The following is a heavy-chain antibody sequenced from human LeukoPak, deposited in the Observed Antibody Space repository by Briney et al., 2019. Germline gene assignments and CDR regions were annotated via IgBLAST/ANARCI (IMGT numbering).Heavy chain of an antibody. CDR3: ARDPDYYDSSGYYGYFDY. J-gene: IGHJ4*02. D-gene: IGHD3-22*01. Sequence: GGSLRLSCVASRLAFSSYAMSWVRQAPGKGLEWVSSIGGNGGSRLYADSVKGRFTISRDNAKNTLYLQMNSLRAEDTAVYYCARDPDYYDSSGYYGYFDYWGQGTLVTVSS. CDR1: RLAFSSYA. CDR2: IGGNGGSR. V-gene: IGHV3-23*01.